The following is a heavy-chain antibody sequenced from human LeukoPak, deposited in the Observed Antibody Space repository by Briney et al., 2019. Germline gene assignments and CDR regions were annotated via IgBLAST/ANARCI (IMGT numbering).Heavy chain of an antibody. D-gene: IGHD6-19*01. V-gene: IGHV4-34*01. Sequence: SETPSLTCAVYGGSFSGYYWSWIRQPPGKGLEWIGEINHSGSTNYNPSLKSRVTISVDTSKNQFSLKLSSVTAADTAVYYCARGGEYSSGWYGYWGQGTLVTVSS. J-gene: IGHJ4*02. CDR3: ARGGEYSSGWYGY. CDR2: INHSGST. CDR1: GGSFSGYY.